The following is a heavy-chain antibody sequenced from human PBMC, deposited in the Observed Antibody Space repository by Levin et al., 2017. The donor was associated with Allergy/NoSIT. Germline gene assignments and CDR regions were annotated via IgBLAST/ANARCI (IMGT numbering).Heavy chain of an antibody. CDR1: GFTFDDYG. Sequence: SCAASGFTFDDYGMNWVRQDPGKGMEWVSGIKWKGGRRGYADSVKGRFTISRDNGKNSMYLQMNSQRAEDTDFYYCAREKGIAVAGGFDYWRQGTLVTVSS. D-gene: IGHD6-19*01. V-gene: IGHV3-20*04. CDR3: AREKGIAVAGGFDY. J-gene: IGHJ4*02. CDR2: IKWKGGRR.